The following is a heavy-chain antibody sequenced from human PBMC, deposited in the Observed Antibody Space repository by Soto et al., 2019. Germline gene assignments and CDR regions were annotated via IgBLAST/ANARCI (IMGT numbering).Heavy chain of an antibody. D-gene: IGHD2-2*01. CDR3: ARAVPAARRSYWYFDL. V-gene: IGHV3-7*01. CDR2: IKQDGSEK. J-gene: IGHJ2*01. Sequence: EVQLVESGGGLVQPGGSLRLSCAASGFTFSSYWMSWVRQAPGKGLEWVANIKQDGSEKYYVDSVKGRFTISRDNAKNSLYLQMNSLRAEDTAVYYCARAVPAARRSYWYFDLWGRGTLVTVSS. CDR1: GFTFSSYW.